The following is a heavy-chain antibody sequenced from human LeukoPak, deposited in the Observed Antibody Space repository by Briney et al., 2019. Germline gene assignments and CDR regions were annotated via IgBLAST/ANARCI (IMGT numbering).Heavy chain of an antibody. CDR3: ARGLVPPGILTGYLDY. D-gene: IGHD3-9*01. CDR2: IYYSGST. J-gene: IGHJ4*02. V-gene: IGHV4-30-4*02. CDR1: GGSISSGDYY. Sequence: SETLSLTCTVSGGSISSGDYYWSWIRQPPGKGQEWIGYIYYSGSTYYNPSLKSRVTISLDTSENQFSQKLSSVTAADTAVYYCARGLVPPGILTGYLDYWGQGTLVTVSS.